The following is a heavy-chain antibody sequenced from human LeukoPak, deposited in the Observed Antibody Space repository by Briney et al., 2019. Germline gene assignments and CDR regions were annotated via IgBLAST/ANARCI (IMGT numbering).Heavy chain of an antibody. CDR1: GGTFSSYA. J-gene: IGHJ4*02. CDR2: IIPIFGTA. Sequence: SVTVSCKASGGTFSSYAISWVRQAPGQGLEWMGGIIPIFGTANYAQKFQGRVTITADESTSTAYMELSSLRSEDTAVYYCARDSLAAAGIDYWGQGTLVTVSS. CDR3: ARDSLAAAGIDY. D-gene: IGHD6-13*01. V-gene: IGHV1-69*13.